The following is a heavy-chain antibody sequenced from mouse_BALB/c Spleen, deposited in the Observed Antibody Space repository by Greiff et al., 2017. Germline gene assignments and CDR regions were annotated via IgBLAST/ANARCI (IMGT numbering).Heavy chain of an antibody. CDR2: ISSGSSTI. Sequence: EVKLMESGGGLVQPGGSRKLSCAASGFTFSSFGMHWVRQAPEKGLEWVAYISSGSSTIYYADTVKGRFTISRDNPKNTLFLQMTSLRSEDTAMYYCAREVGRGTWFAYWGQGTLVTVSA. J-gene: IGHJ3*01. D-gene: IGHD1-1*02. CDR3: AREVGRGTWFAY. V-gene: IGHV5-17*02. CDR1: GFTFSSFG.